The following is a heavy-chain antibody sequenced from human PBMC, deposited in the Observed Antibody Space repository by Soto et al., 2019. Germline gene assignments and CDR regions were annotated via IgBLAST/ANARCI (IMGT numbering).Heavy chain of an antibody. CDR2: IYHSGST. J-gene: IGHJ4*02. CDR3: ASAGGLGAVAVDY. D-gene: IGHD6-19*01. Sequence: PSETLSLTCAVSGVSISSGGYSCRWIRQPPGKGLEWIGYIYHSGSTYYNPSLKSRVTISVDRSKNQFSLKLSSVTAADTAVYYCASAGGLGAVAVDYWGQGTLVTVSP. V-gene: IGHV4-30-2*01. CDR1: GVSISSGGYS.